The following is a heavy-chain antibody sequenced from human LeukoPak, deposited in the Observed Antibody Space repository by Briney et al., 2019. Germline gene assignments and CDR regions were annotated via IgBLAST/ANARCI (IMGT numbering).Heavy chain of an antibody. D-gene: IGHD1-26*01. J-gene: IGHJ4*02. V-gene: IGHV4-59*01. Sequence: GSLRLSCAASGFTFSSYAMSWLRQPPGKGLEWIAYIYYTGSTNYNPSLKSRLTTSVDTSKKQFSLKLSSVTAADTAVYYCARETLNSGSYGGPSDYWGQGTLVTVSS. CDR2: IYYTGST. CDR3: ARETLNSGSYGGPSDY. CDR1: GFTFSSYA.